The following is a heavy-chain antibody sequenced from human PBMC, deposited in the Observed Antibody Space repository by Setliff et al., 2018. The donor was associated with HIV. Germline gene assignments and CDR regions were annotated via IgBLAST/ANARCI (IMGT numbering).Heavy chain of an antibody. V-gene: IGHV4-59*12. D-gene: IGHD6-19*01. CDR3: ARLAVAGNYYYYMDV. CDR2: IYYSGST. J-gene: IGHJ6*03. Sequence: PSETLSLTCTVSGGSISSYYWSWIRQPPGKGLEWIGYIYYSGSTNYNPSLKSRVTISVDTSKNQFSLKLRSVTAVDTAVYYCARLAVAGNYYYYMDVWGKGTTVTVSS. CDR1: GGSISSYY.